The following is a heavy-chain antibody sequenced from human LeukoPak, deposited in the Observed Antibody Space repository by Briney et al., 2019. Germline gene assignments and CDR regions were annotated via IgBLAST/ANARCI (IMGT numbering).Heavy chain of an antibody. D-gene: IGHD3-10*01. CDR3: AKDRGRFGELAFYLDY. J-gene: IGHJ4*02. V-gene: IGHV3-9*01. CDR2: ISWNSGSI. Sequence: ARGSLRLSCAASGFTFDDYAMHWVRQAPGKGLEWVSGISWNSGSIGYADSVKGRFTISRDNAKNSLYLQMNSLRAEDTALYYCAKDRGRFGELAFYLDYWGQGTLVTVSS. CDR1: GFTFDDYA.